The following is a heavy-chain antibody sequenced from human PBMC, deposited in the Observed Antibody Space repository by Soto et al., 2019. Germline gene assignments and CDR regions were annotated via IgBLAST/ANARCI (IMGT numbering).Heavy chain of an antibody. CDR1: GFTFSSYG. J-gene: IGHJ6*02. CDR3: ARGWNQFYYYYGMDV. V-gene: IGHV3-33*01. CDR2: IWYDGSNK. D-gene: IGHD1-1*01. Sequence: QVQLVESGGGVVQPGRSLRLSCAASGFTFSSYGMHWVRQAPGKGLEWVAVIWYDGSNKYYADSVKGRFTISRDNSKNTLYLPMNSLRAEDTAVYYCARGWNQFYYYYGMDVWGQGTTVTVSS.